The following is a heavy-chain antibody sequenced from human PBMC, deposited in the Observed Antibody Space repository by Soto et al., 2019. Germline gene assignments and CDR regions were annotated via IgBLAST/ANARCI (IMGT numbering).Heavy chain of an antibody. D-gene: IGHD3-10*01. CDR1: GLTFSRYE. V-gene: IGHV3-48*03. CDR3: ATRSGGGGAFDF. CDR2: IHSSGTTM. J-gene: IGHJ3*01. Sequence: GGSLRLSCAASGLTFSRYEMNWVRQAPGKRLEWIAYIHSSGTTMYYADSVKGRFTISRDNAKNSLCLQLNSLSAEDTAVYYCATRSGGGGAFDFWGQGTMVTVSS.